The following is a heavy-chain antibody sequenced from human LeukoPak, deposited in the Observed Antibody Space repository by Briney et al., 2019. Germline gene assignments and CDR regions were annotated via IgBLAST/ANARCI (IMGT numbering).Heavy chain of an antibody. D-gene: IGHD3-22*01. CDR2: IYYGGGT. J-gene: IGHJ4*02. V-gene: IGHV4-59*08. Sequence: SETLSLTCTVSGGSISSYYWSWVRQPPAKGLEWIGYIYYGGGTNCSPSLKSRVTISVDTSKTQFSLKLSSVTAADTAVYYCARHAYYHDSSGYLEYWGQGTPVTVSS. CDR1: GGSISSYY. CDR3: ARHAYYHDSSGYLEY.